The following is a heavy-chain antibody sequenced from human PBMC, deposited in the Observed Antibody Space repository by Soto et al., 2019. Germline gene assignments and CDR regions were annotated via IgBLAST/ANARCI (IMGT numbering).Heavy chain of an antibody. CDR3: ARISDNWHYWPPQDETWFHP. Sequence: QVTLKESGPVLVKPTETLTLTCTVSGFSLSNARMGVSWIRQPPGKALEWLAHIFSNDEKSYSTSQKSRLTISTDTSKSQGVLTMTNRDPVATATYYCARISDNWHYWPPQDETWFHPWGQGTLVTGSS. CDR1: GFSLSNARMG. D-gene: IGHD1-7*01. CDR2: IFSNDEK. V-gene: IGHV2-26*01. J-gene: IGHJ5*02.